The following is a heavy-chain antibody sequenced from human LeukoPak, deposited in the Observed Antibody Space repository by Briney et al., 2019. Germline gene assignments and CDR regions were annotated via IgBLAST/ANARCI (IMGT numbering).Heavy chain of an antibody. D-gene: IGHD3-22*01. CDR1: GYTFTCYG. J-gene: IGHJ4*02. Sequence: ASVKVSWKASGYTFTCYGISWVRQAPGQGLEWMGWISAYNGNTNYAQKLQGRVTMTTDTSTSTAYMELRSLRSDDTAVYYCVGSSGYYNFDYWGQGTLVTVSS. V-gene: IGHV1-18*01. CDR2: ISAYNGNT. CDR3: VGSSGYYNFDY.